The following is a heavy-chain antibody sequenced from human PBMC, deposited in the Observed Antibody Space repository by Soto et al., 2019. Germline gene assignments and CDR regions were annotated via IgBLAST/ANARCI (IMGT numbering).Heavy chain of an antibody. Sequence: DVQVVDSGGGLVQPGGSLTLSCVVSGSTIDDYAMHWVRQVPGKGLEWVSGIFWVGGGTGYADSVKGRFTISRDRAKNSLSLQMNSLRIEDTAVYYCGKDLSPGGLGSWGQGTLVTVSS. CDR1: GSTIDDYA. CDR2: IFWVGGGT. D-gene: IGHD3-16*01. V-gene: IGHV3-9*01. CDR3: GKDLSPGGLGS. J-gene: IGHJ5*02.